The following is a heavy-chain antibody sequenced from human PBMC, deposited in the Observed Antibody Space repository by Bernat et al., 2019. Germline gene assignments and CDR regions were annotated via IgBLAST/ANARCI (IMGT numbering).Heavy chain of an antibody. D-gene: IGHD6-19*01. CDR2: ILYDGSNK. CDR3: EGDSSCYWAPDC. Sequence: HVQLVESGGGVVQPGRSLRLSCAASGFTFSSHGMHWVRQAPGKGLEWVAVILYDGSNKYYGDFVKGRFTISRDNSKNMLYLQMNSLRAEDTAVYYCEGDSSCYWAPDCWGQGTLVTVSS. V-gene: IGHV3-33*05. J-gene: IGHJ4*02. CDR1: GFTFSSHG.